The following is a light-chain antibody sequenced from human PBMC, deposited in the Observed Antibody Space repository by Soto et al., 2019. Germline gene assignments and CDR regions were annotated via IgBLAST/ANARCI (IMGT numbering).Light chain of an antibody. CDR3: SSYAGSNNV. CDR2: EGT. CDR1: SSDVANYNL. J-gene: IGLJ1*01. V-gene: IGLV2-14*02. Sequence: QSALTQPASVSGSPGQSITISCTGTSSDVANYNLVSWFQQHPRKAPKLMIYEGTKRPSGVSSRFSGSKSGNTASLTVFGLQAEDEADYYCSSYAGSNNVFGTGTKLTVL.